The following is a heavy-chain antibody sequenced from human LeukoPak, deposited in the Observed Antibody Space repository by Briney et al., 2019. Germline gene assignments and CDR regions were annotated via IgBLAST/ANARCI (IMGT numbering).Heavy chain of an antibody. J-gene: IGHJ4*02. V-gene: IGHV4-39*01. CDR3: ALVVPAAR. CDR2: IYYSGST. D-gene: IGHD2-2*01. Sequence: SETLSLTCTVSGGSISSSSYYWGWIRQPPGKGLEWIGSIYYSGSTYYNPSLKSRVTISVDTSKNQFPLKLSSVTAADTAVYYCALVVPAARWGQGTLVTVSS. CDR1: GGSISSSSYY.